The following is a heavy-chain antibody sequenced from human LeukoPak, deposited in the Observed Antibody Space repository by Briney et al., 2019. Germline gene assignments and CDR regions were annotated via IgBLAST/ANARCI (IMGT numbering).Heavy chain of an antibody. J-gene: IGHJ4*02. CDR3: ARTPFSGYFDY. V-gene: IGHV1-2*02. Sequence: ASVKVSCKASGYTFTGYYMHWVRQAPGQGLEWMGWINPNSGGTNYAQKFQGRVTMTTDTSTSTAYMELRSLRSDDTAVYYCARTPFSGYFDYWGQGTLVTVSS. CDR1: GYTFTGYY. D-gene: IGHD3-10*01. CDR2: INPNSGGT.